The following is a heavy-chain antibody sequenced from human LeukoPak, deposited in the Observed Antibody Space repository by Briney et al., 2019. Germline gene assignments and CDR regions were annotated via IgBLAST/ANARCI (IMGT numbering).Heavy chain of an antibody. J-gene: IGHJ4*02. CDR2: ISSSSSYI. V-gene: IGHV3-21*01. CDR1: GFTFSSYS. Sequence: GGSLRLSCAASGFTFSSYSMNWVRQAPGKGLEWVSSISSSSSYIYYADSVKGRFTISRDNAKNSLYLQMNSLRAEDTAIYYCSRGGYCSGGTCYVGDHWGQGSLVIVSS. CDR3: SRGGYCSGGTCYVGDH. D-gene: IGHD2-15*01.